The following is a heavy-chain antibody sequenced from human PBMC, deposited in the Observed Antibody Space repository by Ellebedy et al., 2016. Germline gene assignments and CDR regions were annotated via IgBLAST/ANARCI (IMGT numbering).Heavy chain of an antibody. D-gene: IGHD4-17*01. CDR1: GFTFSSYW. V-gene: IGHV3-7*01. J-gene: IGHJ5*02. CDR2: IKQDGSEK. Sequence: GGSLRLXXAASGFTFSSYWMSWVRQAPGKGLEWVANIKQDGSEKYYVDSVKGRFTISRDNAKNSLYLQMNSLRAEDTAVYYCARVMTTVTTNWFDPWGQGTLVTVSS. CDR3: ARVMTTVTTNWFDP.